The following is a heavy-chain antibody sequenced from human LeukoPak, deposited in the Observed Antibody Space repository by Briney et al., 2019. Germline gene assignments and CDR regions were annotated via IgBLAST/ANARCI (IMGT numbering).Heavy chain of an antibody. D-gene: IGHD3-22*01. Sequence: GGSLRLSCVLPGFTFTSAPMSWVRQAPGKGLEWVSTSGTDGDTYYADSVKGRFTISRDNSKNTVHLQMTSLRVEDTTVYYCATKTPGNYPYDYWGQGTLVIVSP. V-gene: IGHV3-23*01. CDR3: ATKTPGNYPYDY. J-gene: IGHJ4*02. CDR1: GFTFTSAP. CDR2: SGTDGDT.